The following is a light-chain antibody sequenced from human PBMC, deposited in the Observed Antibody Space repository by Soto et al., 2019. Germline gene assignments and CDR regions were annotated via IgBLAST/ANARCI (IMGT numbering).Light chain of an antibody. CDR1: QSISSN. Sequence: EIVMTQSPATLSVSPGETATLSCRASQSISSNLAWYQQTPGQAPRLLIYSASTRATGIPARFSGSGSGTEFTLTVSSLQSEDFAVSYCQQCDNWPYTFGQGTKLEIK. V-gene: IGKV3-15*01. CDR2: SAS. J-gene: IGKJ2*01. CDR3: QQCDNWPYT.